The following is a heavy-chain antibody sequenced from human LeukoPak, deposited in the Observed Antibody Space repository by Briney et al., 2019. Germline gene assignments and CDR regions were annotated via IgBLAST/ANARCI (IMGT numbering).Heavy chain of an antibody. Sequence: SETLSLTCAVYSGSFSGYYWSWIRQPPGKGLEWIGEINHSGSTNYNPSLKSRVTISVDTSKNQFSLKLSSVTAADTAVYYCARGTERDVLPAANSFDYWGQGTLVTVSS. CDR2: INHSGST. V-gene: IGHV4-34*01. CDR1: SGSFSGYY. D-gene: IGHD2-2*01. CDR3: ARGTERDVLPAANSFDY. J-gene: IGHJ4*02.